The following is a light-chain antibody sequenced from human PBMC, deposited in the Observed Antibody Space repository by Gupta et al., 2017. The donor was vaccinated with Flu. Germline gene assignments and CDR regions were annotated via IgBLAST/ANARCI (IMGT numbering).Light chain of an antibody. CDR3: MQARQSPYT. Sequence: DIVMTQSPLSLPVIPGELASISCRSSQNLLHINGHNYLDWYLQKPGQSQQLLIYLGSNRASGVPDRFSGSGSGTDFTLRINRVEAEDVGVYYCMQARQSPYTFGQGTKLEIK. V-gene: IGKV2-28*01. CDR2: LGS. CDR1: QNLLHINGHNY. J-gene: IGKJ2*01.